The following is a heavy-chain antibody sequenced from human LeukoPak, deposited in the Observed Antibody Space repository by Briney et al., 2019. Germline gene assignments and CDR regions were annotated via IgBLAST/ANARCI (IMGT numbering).Heavy chain of an antibody. CDR2: IQSDGNNK. D-gene: IGHD3-10*01. CDR3: AKDKSMVRELDY. J-gene: IGHJ4*02. CDR1: GFTFSSYG. Sequence: PGGSLRLSCVVSGFTFSSYGMHWVRQAPGKGLQWLAFIQSDGNNKYYADSVKGRFTISRDNSKNTLFLQMNSLRAEDTAVYYCAKDKSMVRELDYWGQGNLVTVSS. V-gene: IGHV3-30*02.